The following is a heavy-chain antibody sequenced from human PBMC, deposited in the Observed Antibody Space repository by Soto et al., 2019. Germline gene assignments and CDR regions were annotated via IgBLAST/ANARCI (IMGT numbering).Heavy chain of an antibody. CDR3: AKVFDSGYDCWFDP. J-gene: IGHJ5*02. CDR1: GFTFDDYA. D-gene: IGHD5-12*01. V-gene: IGHV3-9*01. Sequence: GGSLRLSCAASGFTFDDYAMHWVRQAPGKGLEWVSGISWNSGSIGYANSVKGRFTISRDNAKNSLYLQMNSLRAEDTALYYCAKVFDSGYDCWFDPWGQGTMVTVSS. CDR2: ISWNSGSI.